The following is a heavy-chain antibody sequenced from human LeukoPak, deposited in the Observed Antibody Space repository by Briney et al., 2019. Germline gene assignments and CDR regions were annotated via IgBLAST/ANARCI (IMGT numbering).Heavy chain of an antibody. D-gene: IGHD6-13*01. CDR3: ARAKAAAGIDYFDY. V-gene: IGHV4-59*13. CDR2: IYYSGST. Sequence: SETLSPTCTVSGASLSDYNWSWIRQPPGKGLEWIGYIYYSGSTTYNPPPKRRVTISIETSKNQISLKVTSVTAADTAVYYCARAKAAAGIDYFDYWGQGTLVTVSS. J-gene: IGHJ4*02. CDR1: GASLSDYN.